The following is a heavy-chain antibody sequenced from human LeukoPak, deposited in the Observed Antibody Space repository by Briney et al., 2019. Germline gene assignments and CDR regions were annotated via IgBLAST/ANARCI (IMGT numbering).Heavy chain of an antibody. Sequence: SETLPLTCAVYGGSFSGYYWSWIRQPPGKGLEWIGEINHSGSTNYNPSLKSRVTISVDTSKNQFSLNLTSVTAADTAIYYCAGTSFYVTGGQYDDSWSQGTLVTVSS. V-gene: IGHV4-34*01. D-gene: IGHD2-8*02. CDR2: INHSGST. CDR3: AGTSFYVTGGQYDDS. CDR1: GGSFSGYY. J-gene: IGHJ5*02.